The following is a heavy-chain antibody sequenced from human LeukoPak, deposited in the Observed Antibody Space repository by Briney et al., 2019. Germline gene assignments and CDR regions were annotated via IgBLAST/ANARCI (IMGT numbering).Heavy chain of an antibody. Sequence: SETLSLTCTVSGGSISSYYWSWIRQPPGKGLEWIGYIYYSGSTNYNPSLKSRVTISVDTSKNQFSLKLSSVTAADTAMYYCARHTVTTSFDYWGQGTLVTVSS. D-gene: IGHD4-17*01. V-gene: IGHV4-59*01. J-gene: IGHJ4*02. CDR1: GGSISSYY. CDR2: IYYSGST. CDR3: ARHTVTTSFDY.